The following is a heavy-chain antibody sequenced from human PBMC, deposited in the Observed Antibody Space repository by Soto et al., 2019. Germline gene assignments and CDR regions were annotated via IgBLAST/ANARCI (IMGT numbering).Heavy chain of an antibody. D-gene: IGHD3-3*01. V-gene: IGHV1-18*01. J-gene: IGHJ4*02. Sequence: QVQLVQSGTEVKKPGASVKVSCKTSGYMFTTYGVNWVRQAPGQGLEWMGWISGYNGNTNYPQKFRGRVTLTTDTFMSTAYMELRSLTFEDTAVYYCARGAHGSGYAVYWGQGTLVTVSS. CDR1: GYMFTTYG. CDR3: ARGAHGSGYAVY. CDR2: ISGYNGNT.